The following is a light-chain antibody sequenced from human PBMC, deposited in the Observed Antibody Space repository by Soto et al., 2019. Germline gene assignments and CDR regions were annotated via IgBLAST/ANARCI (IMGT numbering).Light chain of an antibody. Sequence: HSVLTQPASVSGSAGQSITISCSGTMRDVGAYNLVSWYQQHPGTAPKLIIYEVRNRPSGISSRFSGSRSGNTASLTTSGLQSEDVGDYYCGAYTARSTLVFGGGTKGTVL. CDR1: MRDVGAYNL. CDR2: EVR. CDR3: GAYTARSTLV. J-gene: IGLJ3*02. V-gene: IGLV2-14*01.